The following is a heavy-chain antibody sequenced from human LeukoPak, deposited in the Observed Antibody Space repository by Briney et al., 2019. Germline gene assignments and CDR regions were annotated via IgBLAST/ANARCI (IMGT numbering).Heavy chain of an antibody. Sequence: GASVKVSCKVSGYTLTELSMHWVRQAPGKGLEWMGGFDPEDGETIYAQKFQGRVTMTEDTSTDTAYMELSRPRSEDTAVYYCATLHSRYSSGWYSFPIQDYWGQGTLVTVSS. CDR2: FDPEDGET. CDR1: GYTLTELS. D-gene: IGHD6-19*01. J-gene: IGHJ4*02. CDR3: ATLHSRYSSGWYSFPIQDY. V-gene: IGHV1-24*01.